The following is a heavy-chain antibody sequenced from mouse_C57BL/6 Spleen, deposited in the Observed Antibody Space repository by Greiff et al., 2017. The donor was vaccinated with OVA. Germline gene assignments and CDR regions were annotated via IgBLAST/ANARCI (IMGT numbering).Heavy chain of an antibody. CDR1: GYAFPNYL. Sequence: QVQLQQSGAELVRPGPSVKVSCKASGYAFPNYLIEWVKQRPGQGLEWIGVINPGSGGTNYNEKFKGKATLTADNSSRPANKQRSSLTSEDSAVYVGARGHYGSSYCDYWGQGTTLTVSA. J-gene: IGHJ2*01. CDR2: INPGSGGT. D-gene: IGHD1-1*01. V-gene: IGHV1-54*01. CDR3: ARGHYGSSYCDY.